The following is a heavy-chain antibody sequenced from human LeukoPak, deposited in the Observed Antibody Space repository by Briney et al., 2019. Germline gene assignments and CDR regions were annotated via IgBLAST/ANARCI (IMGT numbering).Heavy chain of an antibody. D-gene: IGHD3-22*01. CDR1: GITFSSYAM. V-gene: IGHV4-4*02. CDR3: ASRLYDSARNFDY. Sequence: GSLRLSCVASGITFSSYAMSWVRQPPGKGLEWIGEIYHSGSTNYNPSLKSRVTISVDKSKNQFSLKLSSVTAADTAVYYCASRLYDSARNFDYWGQGTLVTVSS. CDR2: IYHSGST. J-gene: IGHJ4*02.